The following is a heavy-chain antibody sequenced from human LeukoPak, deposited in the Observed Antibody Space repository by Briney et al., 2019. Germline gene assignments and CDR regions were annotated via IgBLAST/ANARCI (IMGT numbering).Heavy chain of an antibody. CDR3: AGGIAAPGGRWFDP. Sequence: GASVKVSCKASGYTFTDYYMHWVRQAPGQGLEWMGWINPNSGGTNYAQQFQGRVTMTRDTSISTTYMELSNLRSDDTAVYYCAGGIAAPGGRWFDPWGQGTLVTVSS. CDR2: INPNSGGT. V-gene: IGHV1-2*02. D-gene: IGHD6-13*01. CDR1: GYTFTDYY. J-gene: IGHJ5*02.